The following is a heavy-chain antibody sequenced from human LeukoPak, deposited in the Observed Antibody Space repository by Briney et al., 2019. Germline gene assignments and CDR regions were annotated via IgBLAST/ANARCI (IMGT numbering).Heavy chain of an antibody. V-gene: IGHV3-23*01. J-gene: IGHJ4*02. CDR1: GFTFSSYA. CDR2: ISGHGDSR. D-gene: IGHD5-18*01. CDR3: AKDGGYSKGSFDY. Sequence: GGSLRLSCAASGFTFSSYAMSWVRQAPGKGLEWVSFISGHGDSRYYADSVKGRFSIFGDNSKNTLYLQMNTLRAEDTAVYYCAKDGGYSKGSFDYWGQGTLVTVSS.